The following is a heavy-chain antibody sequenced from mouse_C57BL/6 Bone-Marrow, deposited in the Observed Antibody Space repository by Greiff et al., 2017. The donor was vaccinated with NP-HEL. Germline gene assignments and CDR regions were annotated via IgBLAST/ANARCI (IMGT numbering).Heavy chain of an antibody. Sequence: QVHVKQSGPELVKPGASVKLSCKASGYTFTSYDINWVKQRPGQGLEWIGWIYPRDGSTKYNEKFKGKATLTVDTSSSTAYMELHSLTSEDSAVYFCARSSGSSLYWYFDVWGTGTTVTVSS. CDR3: ARSSGSSLYWYFDV. V-gene: IGHV1-85*01. D-gene: IGHD1-1*01. J-gene: IGHJ1*03. CDR1: GYTFTSYD. CDR2: IYPRDGST.